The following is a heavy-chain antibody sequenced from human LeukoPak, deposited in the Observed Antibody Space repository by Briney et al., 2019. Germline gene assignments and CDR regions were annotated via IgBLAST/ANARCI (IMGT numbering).Heavy chain of an antibody. J-gene: IGHJ4*02. D-gene: IGHD5-24*01. Sequence: PGGSLRLSCAASGFTFSSYNMNWVRQAPGMGLEWVSSIGLSSSYISYADSVKGRFTISRDNAKNSLYLQMNSLRAEDTAVYYCAREESRDGYGFDYWGQGTLVTVSS. CDR3: AREESRDGYGFDY. CDR2: IGLSSSYI. CDR1: GFTFSSYN. V-gene: IGHV3-21*01.